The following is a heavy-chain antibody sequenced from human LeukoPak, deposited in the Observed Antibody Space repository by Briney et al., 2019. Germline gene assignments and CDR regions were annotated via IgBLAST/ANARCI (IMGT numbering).Heavy chain of an antibody. CDR3: AIDYGDRSDSDY. Sequence: ASVKVSCKASGYTFTSYGISWVRQAPGQGLEWMGRISAYNGNTNYAQKLQGRVTMTTDTSTSTAYMELRSLRSDDTAVYYCAIDYGDRSDSDYWGQGTLVTVSS. D-gene: IGHD4-17*01. CDR1: GYTFTSYG. J-gene: IGHJ4*02. CDR2: ISAYNGNT. V-gene: IGHV1-18*01.